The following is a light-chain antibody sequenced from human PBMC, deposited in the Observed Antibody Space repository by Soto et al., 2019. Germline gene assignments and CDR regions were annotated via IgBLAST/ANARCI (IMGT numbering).Light chain of an antibody. CDR2: DAS. CDR3: QQSDSTPYT. Sequence: DIQMTQSPSSLSASVEDRVIITCRASQSISNHLNWYQQKPGKAPRLLIYDASSLLSGVPSRFSGSGSGTDFTLTIASLQPEDFSTYYCQQSDSTPYTFGQGTK. J-gene: IGKJ2*01. CDR1: QSISNH. V-gene: IGKV1-39*01.